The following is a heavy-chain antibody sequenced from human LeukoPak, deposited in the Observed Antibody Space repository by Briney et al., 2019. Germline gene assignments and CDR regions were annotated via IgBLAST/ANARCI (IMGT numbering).Heavy chain of an antibody. Sequence: SETLSLTCTVSGGSLSSYYWSWIRQPPGKGLEWIGGINHSGSTNYNPSLKSRVTISVETSKNQFSLKLSSVTAADTAVYYCARDRMVGVGYYGMDVWGQGTTVTVSS. CDR2: INHSGST. D-gene: IGHD2-8*01. J-gene: IGHJ6*01. CDR3: ARDRMVGVGYYGMDV. V-gene: IGHV4-34*09. CDR1: GGSLSSYY.